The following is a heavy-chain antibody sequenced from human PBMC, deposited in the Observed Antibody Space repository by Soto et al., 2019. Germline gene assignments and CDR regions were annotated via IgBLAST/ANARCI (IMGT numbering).Heavy chain of an antibody. D-gene: IGHD3-22*01. CDR3: ARAYDSSGYYYGY. CDR2: ISSSSSTI. CDR1: GFTFSSYS. J-gene: IGHJ4*02. V-gene: IGHV3-48*02. Sequence: EVQLVESGGGLVQPGGSLRLSCAASGFTFSSYSMNWVRQAPGKGLEWVSYISSSSSTIYYADSVKGRFTISRDNAKNSLFLQMNTLSDEDTAVYYCARAYDSSGYYYGYWGQGTLVTVSS.